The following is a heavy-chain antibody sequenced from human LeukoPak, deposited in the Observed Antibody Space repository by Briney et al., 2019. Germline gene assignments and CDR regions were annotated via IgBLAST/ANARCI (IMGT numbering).Heavy chain of an antibody. CDR2: IDPNNGGT. CDR1: GGTFSSSA. Sequence: ASVEVSCKASGGTFSSSALSWVRQAPGQGLEWMGWIDPNNGGTDYAQKFQGRVTMTRDTSISTAYMELSRLRSDDTAVYYCASLSGYSSGWYPGYWGQGTLVIVSS. V-gene: IGHV1-2*02. CDR3: ASLSGYSSGWYPGY. J-gene: IGHJ4*02. D-gene: IGHD6-19*01.